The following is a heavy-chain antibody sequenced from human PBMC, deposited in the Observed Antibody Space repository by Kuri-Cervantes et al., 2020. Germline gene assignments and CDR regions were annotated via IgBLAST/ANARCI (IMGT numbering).Heavy chain of an antibody. V-gene: IGHV3-30*03. CDR2: ISYDGSNK. Sequence: GGSLRLSCAASGFTFSSYGMHWVRQAPGKGLEWVAVISYDGSNKYYADSVKGRFTISRDNSKNTLYLQMNSLRAEDTAVYYCARGGYSGYDFFRVLEGDGMDVWGQGTTVTVSS. CDR1: GFTFSSYG. D-gene: IGHD5-12*01. J-gene: IGHJ6*02. CDR3: ARGGYSGYDFFRVLEGDGMDV.